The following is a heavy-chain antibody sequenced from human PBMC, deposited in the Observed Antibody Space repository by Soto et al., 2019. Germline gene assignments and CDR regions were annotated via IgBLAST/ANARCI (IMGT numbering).Heavy chain of an antibody. CDR2: ISAYNGNT. D-gene: IGHD6-6*01. V-gene: IGHV1-18*01. CDR1: GYTFTTYG. CDR3: AKVECGSSGCLYCFDY. J-gene: IGHJ4*02. Sequence: QVQLVQSGAEVKKPGASVKVSCKASGYTFTTYGINWVRQAPGQGLEWMGWISAYNGNTNYAQKLQGRVTMTTDTSTSTAYMERRSLRSDDTAVYYCAKVECGSSGCLYCFDYWGQGTLVTVSS.